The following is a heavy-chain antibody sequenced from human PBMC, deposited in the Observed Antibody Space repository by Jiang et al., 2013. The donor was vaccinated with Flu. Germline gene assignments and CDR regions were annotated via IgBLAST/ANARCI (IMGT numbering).Heavy chain of an antibody. J-gene: IGHJ4*02. CDR2: INTANGDT. V-gene: IGHV1-3*04. CDR1: GYTFNHNG. CDR3: ARDTPYSVDTHYFDY. D-gene: IGHD4-11*01. Sequence: SGAEVKKSGAPVKVSCKASGYTFNHNGIHWLRQAPGQSLEWMGWINTANGDTKYSEKVQDRITITRDISASTAYMEVSSLRPEGTAMYYCARDTPYSVDTHYFDYWGQGTLVTVSS.